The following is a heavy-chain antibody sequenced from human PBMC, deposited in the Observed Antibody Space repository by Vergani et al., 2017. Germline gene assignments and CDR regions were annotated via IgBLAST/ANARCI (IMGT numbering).Heavy chain of an antibody. V-gene: IGHV3-33*01. Sequence: QVQLVESGGGVVQPGRSLRLSCAASGFTFSSYGIHWVRQAPGKGLEWVAVIWYDGSNKYYADSVKGRFTISRDNSKNTLYLQMNSLRAEDTAVYYCARGDKLLWFGELYMGKAEYFQHWGQGTLVTVSS. CDR2: IWYDGSNK. CDR3: ARGDKLLWFGELYMGKAEYFQH. D-gene: IGHD3-10*01. J-gene: IGHJ1*01. CDR1: GFTFSSYG.